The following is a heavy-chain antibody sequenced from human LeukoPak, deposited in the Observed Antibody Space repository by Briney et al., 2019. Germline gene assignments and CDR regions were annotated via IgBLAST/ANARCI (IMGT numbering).Heavy chain of an antibody. Sequence: GGSLRLSCAASGFTFDYYWMTWVRQAPGKGLEWLANIKESGSEKYYVDSVKGRFTISRDNAKNSLYLQMNSLRVEDTAVYYCARDTLSGLAFYWGQGTLVTVSS. V-gene: IGHV3-7*01. D-gene: IGHD3-16*01. CDR2: IKESGSEK. CDR3: ARDTLSGLAFY. CDR1: GFTFDYYW. J-gene: IGHJ4*02.